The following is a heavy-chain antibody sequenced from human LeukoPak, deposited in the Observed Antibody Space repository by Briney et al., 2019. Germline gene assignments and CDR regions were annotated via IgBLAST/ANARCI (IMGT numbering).Heavy chain of an antibody. J-gene: IGHJ5*02. D-gene: IGHD5-12*01. CDR3: ARAATYYNWFDP. V-gene: IGHV1-8*01. CDR1: GYTFTSYD. CDR2: MNPNSGNT. Sequence: ASVKASCKASGYTFTSYDINWVRQATGQGLEWMGWMNPNSGNTGYAQKFQGRVTMTRNTSISTAYMELSSLRSEDTAVYYCARAATYYNWFDPWGQGTLVTVSS.